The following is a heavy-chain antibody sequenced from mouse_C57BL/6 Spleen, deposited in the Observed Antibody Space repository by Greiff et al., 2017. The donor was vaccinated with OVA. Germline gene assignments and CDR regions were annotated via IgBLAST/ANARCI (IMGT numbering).Heavy chain of an antibody. Sequence: QVQLQQPGTELVKPGASVKLSCKASGYTFTSYWMHWVKQRPGQGLEWIGNINPSNGVTNYNEKFKSKATLTVDKSSSTAYMQLSSLTSEDSAVYYCARGVYDGYYYFDYWGQGTTLTVSS. CDR2: INPSNGVT. V-gene: IGHV1-53*01. J-gene: IGHJ2*01. CDR3: ARGVYDGYYYFDY. D-gene: IGHD2-3*01. CDR1: GYTFTSYW.